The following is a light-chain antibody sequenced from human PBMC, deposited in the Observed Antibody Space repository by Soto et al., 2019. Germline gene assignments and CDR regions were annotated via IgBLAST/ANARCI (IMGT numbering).Light chain of an antibody. CDR3: QSYDSSLISYV. CDR1: SSNIGAGYD. J-gene: IGLJ1*01. Sequence: QLVLTQPPSVSGAPGQRVTISCTGSSSNIGAGYDVHWYQQLPGTAPKLLIYGNSNRPSGVPDRFSGSKSGTSASLAITGLQAEDEADYYCQSYDSSLISYVFGTGTKLTVL. V-gene: IGLV1-40*01. CDR2: GNS.